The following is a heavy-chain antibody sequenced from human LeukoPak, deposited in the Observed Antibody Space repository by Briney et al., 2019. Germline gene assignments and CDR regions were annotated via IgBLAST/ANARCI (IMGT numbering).Heavy chain of an antibody. CDR1: GGSINSSNYY. J-gene: IGHJ4*02. CDR3: ARDGRVLLWFGETLGPFDY. D-gene: IGHD3-10*01. Sequence: PSETLSLTCTVSGGSINSSNYYWGWIRQPPGKGLEWIGSIYYSGSTYYNPSLKSRVTISVDTSKNQFSLKLSSVTAADTAVYYCARDGRVLLWFGETLGPFDYWGQGTLVTVSS. V-gene: IGHV4-39*07. CDR2: IYYSGST.